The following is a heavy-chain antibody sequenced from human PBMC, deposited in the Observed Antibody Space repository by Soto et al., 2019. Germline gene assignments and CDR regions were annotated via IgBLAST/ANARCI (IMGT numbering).Heavy chain of an antibody. CDR2: MGGSDGRT. CDR1: GFTFTNYA. V-gene: IGHV3-23*01. CDR3: ARRGSDYSYFDY. D-gene: IGHD3-16*01. J-gene: IGHJ4*02. Sequence: EVQLLESGGGLVQPGGSLRLSCAASGFTFTNYAMRWVRQAPGKGLEGISTMGGSDGRTYYADSVKGRFTISKDNSKNTLYLQMNNLRAEDKAIYYCARRGSDYSYFDYWGQRTLVNVSS.